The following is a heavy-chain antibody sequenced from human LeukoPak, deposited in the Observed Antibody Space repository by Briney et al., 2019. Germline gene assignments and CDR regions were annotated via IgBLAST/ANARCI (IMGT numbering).Heavy chain of an antibody. CDR3: IEGADPLTWRMMTVAGTRFDY. Sequence: GGSLRLSCTASGFKFDDYAMHWVRQAPGKALDWVSLISGDGGITYYAGSVKGRFTISRDNSKNSLYLQMNSLRTEDTALYYCIEGADPLTWRMMTVAGTRFDYWGQGTLVTVSS. J-gene: IGHJ4*02. D-gene: IGHD6-19*01. CDR2: ISGDGGIT. CDR1: GFKFDDYA. V-gene: IGHV3-43*02.